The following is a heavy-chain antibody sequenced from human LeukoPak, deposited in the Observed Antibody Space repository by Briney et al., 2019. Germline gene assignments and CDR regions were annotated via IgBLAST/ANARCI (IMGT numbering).Heavy chain of an antibody. CDR1: GFIFSDYW. V-gene: IGHV3-7*01. CDR2: IYPHGREK. D-gene: IGHD6-13*01. Sequence: WGALPLTCAASGFIFSDYWWSWVRQAPGKGLEWVGNIYPHGREKYSVDSVKDRFAITRDNAKTSLYLQMNSLRAEDTAVYYCAKVLSSTSRLTPFDFWGQGTLVTVSS. CDR3: AKVLSSTSRLTPFDF. J-gene: IGHJ4*02.